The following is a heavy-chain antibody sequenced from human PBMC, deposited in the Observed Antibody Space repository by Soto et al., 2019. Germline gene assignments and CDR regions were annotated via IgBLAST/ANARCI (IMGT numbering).Heavy chain of an antibody. J-gene: IGHJ6*03. CDR3: ARGNEVWSYYYYMDV. D-gene: IGHD2-21*01. Sequence: QVQLVQSGAEVKKPGASVKVSCKASGYTFTGYYMHWVRQAPGQGLEWMGWINPNSGGTNYAQKFQGWVTMTRDTSISTAYMERSRLRSDDTAVYYCARGNEVWSYYYYMDVWGKGTTVTVSS. V-gene: IGHV1-2*04. CDR2: INPNSGGT. CDR1: GYTFTGYY.